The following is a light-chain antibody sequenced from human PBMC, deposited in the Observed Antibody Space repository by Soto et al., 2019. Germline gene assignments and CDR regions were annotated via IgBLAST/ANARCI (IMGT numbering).Light chain of an antibody. CDR3: CSYTGTYTWV. Sequence: QSVLTQPHSVSGSPGQSVTISCTGTGSDVGGYNYVSWYQQYPGKAPKFVIYDVNKRPSGAPDRFSGSKSGNTASLTISGLQAEDEADYYCCSYTGTYTWVFGGGTKVTVL. J-gene: IGLJ3*02. CDR2: DVN. CDR1: GSDVGGYNY. V-gene: IGLV2-11*01.